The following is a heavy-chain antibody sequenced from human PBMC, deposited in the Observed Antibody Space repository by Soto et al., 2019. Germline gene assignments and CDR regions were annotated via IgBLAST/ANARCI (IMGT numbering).Heavy chain of an antibody. CDR2: IYTGGRT. D-gene: IGHD3-22*01. CDR1: GFSVSSIY. Sequence: EVQLVESGGGLIQPGGSLRLSCAASGFSVSSIYMSWVRQAPGKGLEWVSVIYTGGRTFYADPVKGRFTTSRDISKNTLYLQMNSLRAEDTAVYYCTRHYYDSSSYEDAYFHHWGQGTLVTVSS. V-gene: IGHV3-53*01. J-gene: IGHJ1*01. CDR3: TRHYYDSSSYEDAYFHH.